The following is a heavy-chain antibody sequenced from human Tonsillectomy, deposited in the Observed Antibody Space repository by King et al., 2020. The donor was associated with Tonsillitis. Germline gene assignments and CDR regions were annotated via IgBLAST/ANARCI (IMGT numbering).Heavy chain of an antibody. Sequence: EVQLVESGGGLVQPGGSLRLSCAASGFTFSSYAMSWVRQAPGKGLEWVSGISGSGGSTYYADSVKGRFTISRDNSKNTLYLQMNSLRAEDTAVYYCAKGGDCSSTSCYKGGMDVWGQGTTVTVSS. CDR1: GFTFSSYA. D-gene: IGHD2-2*02. J-gene: IGHJ6*02. V-gene: IGHV3-23*04. CDR3: AKGGDCSSTSCYKGGMDV. CDR2: ISGSGGST.